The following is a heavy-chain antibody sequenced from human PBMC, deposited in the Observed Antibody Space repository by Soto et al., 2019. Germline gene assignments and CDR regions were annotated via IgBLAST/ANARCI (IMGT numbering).Heavy chain of an antibody. CDR2: LSAYNDNT. CDR1: GYTFSSYG. CDR3: AREGYYYGSGTYAPPRYYGMDV. V-gene: IGHV1-18*01. D-gene: IGHD3-10*01. Sequence: QIQLVQSATEVKKPGASVKVSCKTSGYTFSSYGVSWVRQAPGQGLEWMGWLSAYNDNTNYAQKFQGRVTLTTDTSTRTAYMELRSLRSDDTAIYYCAREGYYYGSGTYAPPRYYGMDVWGQGTTVIVS. J-gene: IGHJ6*02.